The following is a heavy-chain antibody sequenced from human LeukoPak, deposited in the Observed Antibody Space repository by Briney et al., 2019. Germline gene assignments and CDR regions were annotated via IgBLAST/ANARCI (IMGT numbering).Heavy chain of an antibody. CDR1: GFTFRSNW. CDR3: ARSAGYAVDY. D-gene: IGHD2-2*03. CDR2: INTDGSDT. J-gene: IGHJ4*02. Sequence: GGSLRLSCAASGFTFRSNWMHWVRQGPGKGLVWVSRINTDGSDTTYADFVKGRFTISRDNAKNTLYLQMNSLRAEDTAVYYCARSAGYAVDYWGQGTLVTVSS. V-gene: IGHV3-74*01.